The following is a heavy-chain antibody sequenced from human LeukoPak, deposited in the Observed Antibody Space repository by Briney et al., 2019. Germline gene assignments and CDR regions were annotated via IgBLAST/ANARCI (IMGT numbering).Heavy chain of an antibody. CDR2: IYYSGST. Sequence: SETLSLTCTVSGGSISSYYWSWIRQPPGKGLEWIGYIYYSGSTYYNPSLKSRVTISVDTSKNQFSLKLSSVTAADTAVYYCARANVVRGVIKVWGQGTLVTVSS. D-gene: IGHD3-10*01. CDR1: GGSISSYY. V-gene: IGHV4-30-4*08. J-gene: IGHJ4*02. CDR3: ARANVVRGVIKV.